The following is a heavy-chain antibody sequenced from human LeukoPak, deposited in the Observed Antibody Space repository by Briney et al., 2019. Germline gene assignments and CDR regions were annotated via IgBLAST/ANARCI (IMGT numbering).Heavy chain of an antibody. V-gene: IGHV4-34*01. CDR3: ARGRYCSSTSCYRRLQDYYYYYMDV. CDR2: INHSGST. D-gene: IGHD2-2*02. Sequence: SETLSLTCAVYGGSFSGYYWSWIRQPPGKGLEWIGEINHSGSTNYNPSLKSRVTISVDTSKNQFSLKLSSVTAADTAVYYCARGRYCSSTSCYRRLQDYYYYYMDVWGKGTTVTVSS. J-gene: IGHJ6*03. CDR1: GGSFSGYY.